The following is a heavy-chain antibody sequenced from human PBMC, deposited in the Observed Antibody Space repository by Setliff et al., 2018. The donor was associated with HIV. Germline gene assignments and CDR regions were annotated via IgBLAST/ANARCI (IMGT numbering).Heavy chain of an antibody. D-gene: IGHD3-22*01. CDR3: ARDSRYYYDTLGPLDD. J-gene: IGHJ4*02. V-gene: IGHV4-34*01. CDR2: INHSGST. Sequence: SETLSLTCAVYGGSFSGYYWSWIRQPPGKGLEWIGEINHSGSTNYNPSLKSRVTISVDTSKNQFSLKLSSVTAADTAVYYCARDSRYYYDTLGPLDDWGQGRLVTVSS. CDR1: GGSFSGYY.